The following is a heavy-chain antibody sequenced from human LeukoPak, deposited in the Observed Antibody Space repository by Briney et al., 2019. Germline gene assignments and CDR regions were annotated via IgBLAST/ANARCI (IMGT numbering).Heavy chain of an antibody. J-gene: IGHJ4*02. V-gene: IGHV3-30*02. CDR2: IRYDGSNK. D-gene: IGHD3-3*01. CDR3: AKDRDYDFWSGYGDY. CDR1: GFTFSSYG. Sequence: GGSLRLSCAASGFTFSSYGMHWVRQAPGKGLGWVAFIRYDGSNKYYADSVKGRFTISRDNSKNTLYLQMNSLRAEDTAVYYCAKDRDYDFWSGYGDYWGQGTLVTVSS.